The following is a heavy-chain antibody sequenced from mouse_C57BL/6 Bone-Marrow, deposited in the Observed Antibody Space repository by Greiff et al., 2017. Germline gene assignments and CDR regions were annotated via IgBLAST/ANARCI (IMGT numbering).Heavy chain of an antibody. CDR3: AKRGEYYWYFDV. CDR1: EYKFTYHD. CDR2: INSDGGST. Sequence: EVKLVESGGGLVQPGESLKLSCEASEYKFTYHDMSWVRKTPEKRLELVAAINSDGGSTYYPDTMERRFIISRYNTKKTLYLQMSSLGSEDTALYYCAKRGEYYWYFDVWGTGTTVTVSS. D-gene: IGHD2-13*01. J-gene: IGHJ1*03. V-gene: IGHV5-2*01.